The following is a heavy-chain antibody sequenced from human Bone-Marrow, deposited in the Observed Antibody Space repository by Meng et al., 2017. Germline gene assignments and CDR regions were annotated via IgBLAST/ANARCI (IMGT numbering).Heavy chain of an antibody. CDR3: ARSITMIVAEQTYYFDY. CDR2: INHSGST. CDR1: GGSFSGYY. Sequence: SETLSLTCAVYGGSFSGYYWSWIRQPPGKGLEWIGEINHSGSTNYNPSLKSRVTISVDTSKNQFSLKLSSVTAADTAVYYCARSITMIVAEQTYYFDYWSQGTLVTVSS. V-gene: IGHV4-34*01. J-gene: IGHJ4*02. D-gene: IGHD3-22*01.